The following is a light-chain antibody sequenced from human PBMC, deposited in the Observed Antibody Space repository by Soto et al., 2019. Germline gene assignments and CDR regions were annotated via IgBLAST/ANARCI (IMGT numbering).Light chain of an antibody. CDR2: EVS. V-gene: IGLV2-23*02. CDR3: GSYARSSYV. CDR1: SSDVGSYNL. Sequence: QSVLTQPASVSGSPGQSITISCTGTSSDVGSYNLVSWYQQHPGKAPKLMIYEVSKRPSGVSNRFSGSKSGNTASLTISGLQADDEADYYSGSYARSSYVSRTET. J-gene: IGLJ1*01.